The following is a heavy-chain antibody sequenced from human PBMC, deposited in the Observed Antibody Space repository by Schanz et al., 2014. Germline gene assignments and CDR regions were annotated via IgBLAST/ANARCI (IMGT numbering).Heavy chain of an antibody. Sequence: EVQLVESGGGLVQPGGSLRLSCAASGFSVGNKYMSWVRQAPGKGLEWVSAISGSGGSTYYADSVKGRFTISRDNSKNTLYLQMNSLRAEDTAVYYCAKTLFPGGTQTFGNWGRGTLVTVSS. D-gene: IGHD2-8*02. J-gene: IGHJ4*02. CDR1: GFSVGNKY. V-gene: IGHV3-23*04. CDR3: AKTLFPGGTQTFGN. CDR2: ISGSGGST.